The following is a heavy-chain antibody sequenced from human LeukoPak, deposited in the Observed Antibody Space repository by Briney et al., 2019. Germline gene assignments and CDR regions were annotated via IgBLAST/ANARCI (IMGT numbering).Heavy chain of an antibody. Sequence: ASVKVSCKASGGTFSSYAISWVRQAPGQGLEWMGGIIPIFGTANYAQKFQGRVTTTADKSTSTAYMELSSLRSEDTAVYYCARPESTVYGCFDYWGQGTLVTVSS. CDR1: GGTFSSYA. J-gene: IGHJ4*02. D-gene: IGHD4-17*01. V-gene: IGHV1-69*06. CDR3: ARPESTVYGCFDY. CDR2: IIPIFGTA.